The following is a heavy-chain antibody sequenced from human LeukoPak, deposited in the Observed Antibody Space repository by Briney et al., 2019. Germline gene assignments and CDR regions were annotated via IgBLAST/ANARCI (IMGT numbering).Heavy chain of an antibody. Sequence: SGTLSLTCAVYGGSFSGYYWSWIRQPPGKGLEWVGYIYYSGSTYYNPSLKSRVTISVDTSKNQFSLKLSSVTAADTAVYYCARSYYDSSGYPQHFDYWGQGTLVTVSS. V-gene: IGHV4-59*01. CDR2: IYYSGST. CDR1: GGSFSGYY. J-gene: IGHJ4*02. D-gene: IGHD3-22*01. CDR3: ARSYYDSSGYPQHFDY.